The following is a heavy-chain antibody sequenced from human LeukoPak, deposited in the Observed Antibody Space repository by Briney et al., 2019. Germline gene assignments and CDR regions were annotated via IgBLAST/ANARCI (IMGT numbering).Heavy chain of an antibody. CDR1: GYNFTGYY. CDR2: INPNSGGA. J-gene: IGHJ6*03. D-gene: IGHD1-14*01. V-gene: IGHV1-2*02. CDR3: ARISRHTYHRLYDSMDV. Sequence: ASVKVSCKASGYNFTGYYLHWVRQAPGQGLEWMGWINPNSGGANYAKNFQGRVIITTDTSISTAYMELSSLRSDATAVYYCARISRHTYHRLYDSMDVWGEGSTVTVSS.